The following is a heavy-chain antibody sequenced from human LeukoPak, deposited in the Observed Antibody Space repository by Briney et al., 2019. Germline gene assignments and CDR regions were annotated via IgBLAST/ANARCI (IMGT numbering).Heavy chain of an antibody. CDR1: GGSISSYY. J-gene: IGHJ4*02. CDR3: ARGSPYGDYRYFDY. D-gene: IGHD4-17*01. Sequence: PSETLSLTCTVSGGSISSYYWSWIRQPPGKGLEWIGYIYYSRSTNYNPSLKSRVTISVDTSKNQFSLKLSSVTAADTAVYYCARGSPYGDYRYFDYWGQGTLVTVSS. CDR2: IYYSRST. V-gene: IGHV4-59*01.